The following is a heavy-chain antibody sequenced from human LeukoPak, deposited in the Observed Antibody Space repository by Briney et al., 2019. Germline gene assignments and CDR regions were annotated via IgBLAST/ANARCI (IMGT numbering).Heavy chain of an antibody. CDR1: GYSFTDYY. V-gene: IGHV1-2*02. CDR2: INPNSGNT. D-gene: IGHD2-8*01. Sequence: ASVKVSCKASGYSFTDYYIHWVRQAPEQGLEWMGWINPNSGNTKYAQKLHGRVTMTRDTSIRTAYMELSSLTSDDSAVYYCARGTCSKSACYPVGNFDYWGQGILLTVSS. J-gene: IGHJ4*02. CDR3: ARGTCSKSACYPVGNFDY.